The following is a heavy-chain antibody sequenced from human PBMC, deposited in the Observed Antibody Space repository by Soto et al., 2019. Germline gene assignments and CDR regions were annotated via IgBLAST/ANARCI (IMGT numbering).Heavy chain of an antibody. CDR3: ARAGIAAAGTFDY. CDR1: GFTFSDYY. J-gene: IGHJ4*02. D-gene: IGHD6-13*01. Sequence: PGGSLRLSCAASGFTFSDYYMSWIRQAPGKGLEWVSYISSSSSYTNYADSVKGRFTISRDNAKNSLYLQMSSLRAEDTAVYYCARAGIAAAGTFDYWGQGTLVTVSS. CDR2: ISSSSSYT. V-gene: IGHV3-11*06.